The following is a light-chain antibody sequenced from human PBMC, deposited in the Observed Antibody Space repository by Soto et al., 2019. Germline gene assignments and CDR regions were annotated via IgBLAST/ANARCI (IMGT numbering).Light chain of an antibody. J-gene: IGLJ2*01. CDR3: QSYDSGVVV. V-gene: IGLV1-40*01. CDR1: SSNIGAGYD. Sequence: QSVLTQPPSVSGAPGQRVTISCTGSSSNIGAGYDVHWYQQLPGTAPKLLIYDNTNRPSGVPDRFSGSRSGTPASLAITGLQAEDEADYSAQSYDSGVVVFGGGTKVTVL. CDR2: DNT.